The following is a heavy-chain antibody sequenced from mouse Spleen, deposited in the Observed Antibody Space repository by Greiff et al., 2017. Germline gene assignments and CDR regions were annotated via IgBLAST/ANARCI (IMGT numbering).Heavy chain of an antibody. Sequence: EVQRVESGGGLVKPGGSLKLSCAASGFTFSSYAMSWVRQTPEKRLEWVASISSGGSTYYPDSVKGRFTISRDNARNILYLQMSSLRSEDTAMYYCARGSYYGSSYLYAMDYWGQGTSVTVSS. V-gene: IGHV5-6-5*01. CDR2: ISSGGST. CDR1: GFTFSSYA. CDR3: ARGSYYGSSYLYAMDY. D-gene: IGHD1-1*01. J-gene: IGHJ4*01.